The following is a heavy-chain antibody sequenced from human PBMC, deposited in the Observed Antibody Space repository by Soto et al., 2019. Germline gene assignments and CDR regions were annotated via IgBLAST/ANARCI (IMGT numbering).Heavy chain of an antibody. CDR2: IFSNEEK. J-gene: IGHJ3*02. CDR1: GFPLSNARMG. D-gene: IGHD2-15*01. V-gene: IGHV2-26*01. CDR3: ARIPTIAEDAFDI. Sequence: QVTWKESGPVLVKPTETLTLTCTVSGFPLSNARMGVSWIRQPPGKALECLAHIFSNEEKSYSTPLQSRHTISKETSKSHVVLTMTNIDPADTATYYGARIPTIAEDAFDIWGQGTMVTVSS.